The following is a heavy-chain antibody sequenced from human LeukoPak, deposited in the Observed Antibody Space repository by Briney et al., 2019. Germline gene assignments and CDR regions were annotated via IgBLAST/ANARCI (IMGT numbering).Heavy chain of an antibody. J-gene: IGHJ4*02. CDR3: VRESEYYFDHSASFDY. CDR1: GFTFSSYA. Sequence: GGSLRLSCAASGFTFSSYAMHWVRQAPGKGLEWVAVISYDGSNKYYADSVKGRFTISRDNSKNTLYLQMNSLRAEDTAVYYCVRESEYYFDHSASFDYWGQGTLVTVSS. D-gene: IGHD3-22*01. V-gene: IGHV3-30-3*01. CDR2: ISYDGSNK.